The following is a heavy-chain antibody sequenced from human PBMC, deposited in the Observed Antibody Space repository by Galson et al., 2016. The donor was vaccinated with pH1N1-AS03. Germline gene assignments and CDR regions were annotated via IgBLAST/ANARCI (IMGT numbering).Heavy chain of an antibody. D-gene: IGHD2-2*01. CDR1: GFTFTDYY. V-gene: IGHV3-11*01. J-gene: IGHJ3*01. CDR3: ARDWGFSCTSRPTFDF. CDR2: ISSRGSTK. Sequence: SLRLSCAASGFTFTDYYMTWIRQAPGKGLELISYISSRGSTKYYADSVKGRFAISRDDTKKSVYLQMDRLRVEDTAVYYCARDWGFSCTSRPTFDFWGQGTMVAVSA.